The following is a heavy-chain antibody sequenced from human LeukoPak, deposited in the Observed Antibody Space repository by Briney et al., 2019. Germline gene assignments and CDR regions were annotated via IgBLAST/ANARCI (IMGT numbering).Heavy chain of an antibody. V-gene: IGHV1-46*01. CDR1: GYTFTSYY. D-gene: IGHD3-3*01. Sequence: GASVKVSCKASGYTFTSYYMHWVRQAPGQGLEWMGIINPSGGSTSYAQKFQGRVTMTRDMSTSTVYMELSSLRSEDTAVYYCARDPSSTIFGVVPPNYYTDVWGKGTTVTVSS. CDR3: ARDPSSTIFGVVPPNYYTDV. CDR2: INPSGGST. J-gene: IGHJ6*03.